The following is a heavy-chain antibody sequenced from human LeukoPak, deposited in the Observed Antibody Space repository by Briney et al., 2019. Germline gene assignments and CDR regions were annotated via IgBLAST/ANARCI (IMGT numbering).Heavy chain of an antibody. J-gene: IGHJ6*02. CDR3: AGDRGWTNYYYGMEV. Sequence: SETLSLTCTVSGGSISNSYWSWIRQPPGKGLEWIGDIYNSGSSNYNPSLKSRVTISVDTSKNQFSLNLSSVTAADTAVYYCAGDRGWTNYYYGMEVWGQGTTVTVSS. V-gene: IGHV4-59*01. CDR1: GGSISNSY. CDR2: IYNSGSS. D-gene: IGHD3/OR15-3a*01.